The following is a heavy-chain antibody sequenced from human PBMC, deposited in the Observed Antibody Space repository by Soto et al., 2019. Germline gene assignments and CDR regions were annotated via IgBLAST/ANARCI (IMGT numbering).Heavy chain of an antibody. CDR3: AKLGSFYDFWSGPEIPGEGAFDI. J-gene: IGHJ3*02. V-gene: IGHV3-23*01. D-gene: IGHD3-3*01. Sequence: EVQLLESGGGLVQPGGSLRLSCAASGFTFSSYAMSWVRQAPGKGLEWVSAISGSGGSTYYADSVKGRFTISRDNSKNTLYLQMNSLRAEDTAVYYCAKLGSFYDFWSGPEIPGEGAFDIWGQGTMVTVSS. CDR1: GFTFSSYA. CDR2: ISGSGGST.